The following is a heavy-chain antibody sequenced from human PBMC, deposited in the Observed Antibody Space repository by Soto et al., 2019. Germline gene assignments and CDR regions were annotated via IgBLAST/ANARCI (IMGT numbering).Heavy chain of an antibody. CDR1: GGTCSSYA. J-gene: IGHJ6*02. V-gene: IGHV1-69*13. CDR2: IIPIFVTA. CDR3: ARLIGYSSDYYYGIDV. D-gene: IGHD5-12*01. Sequence: XSGKSSCKAAGGTCSSYAVIWLRQDPGQGLEWMGGIIPIFVTANYAQKFHGRVTITADESTSTAYMELSSLRSEDTAVYYCARLIGYSSDYYYGIDVWGRGTTVTVSS.